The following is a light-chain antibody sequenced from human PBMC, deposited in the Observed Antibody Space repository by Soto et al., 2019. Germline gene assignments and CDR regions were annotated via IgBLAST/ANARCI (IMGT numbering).Light chain of an antibody. J-gene: IGKJ1*01. Sequence: EIAMTQSPATPPVSPGETATLSCRASQNVLTNLAWYQHKPGQAPRRLTYGASTRASGMPARFSGSGSGTEFNLTIAGLRSEDSAIYYCQQYIAWPRTFGQGTRVEI. CDR2: GAS. CDR1: QNVLTN. V-gene: IGKV3-15*01. CDR3: QQYIAWPRT.